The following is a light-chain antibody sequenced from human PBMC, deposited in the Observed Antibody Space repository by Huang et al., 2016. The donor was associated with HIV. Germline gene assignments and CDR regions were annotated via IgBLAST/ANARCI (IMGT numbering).Light chain of an antibody. J-gene: IGKJ5*01. CDR3: QQYYSTLIT. CDR2: WAS. V-gene: IGKV4-1*01. CDR1: QSILYSSNKKNY. Sequence: DIVLTQSPASLAVPLGERATINCKSSQSILYSSNKKNYLAWYQQKPGQPPQLLIYWASTRESGVPDLFSGGGSGTDFTLTISSLQAGDVAVYYCQQYYSTLITFGQGTRLEIK.